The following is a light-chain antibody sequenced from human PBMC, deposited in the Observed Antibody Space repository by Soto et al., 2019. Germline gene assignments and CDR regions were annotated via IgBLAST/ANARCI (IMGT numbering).Light chain of an antibody. CDR3: QQYNNWPPLT. CDR2: GAS. CDR1: QSVSSN. V-gene: IGKV3-15*01. J-gene: IGKJ5*01. Sequence: EIVMTKSPATLSVSPGERATLSCRASQSVSSNLAWYQQKPGQAPRLLIYGASTRATGIPARFSGSGSGTEFTLTISSLQSEDFAVYYCQQYNNWPPLTFGRGTRLEI.